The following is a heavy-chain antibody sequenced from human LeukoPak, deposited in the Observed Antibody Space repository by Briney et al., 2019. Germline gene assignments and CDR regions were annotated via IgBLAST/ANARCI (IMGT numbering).Heavy chain of an antibody. V-gene: IGHV4-39*01. CDR3: ASSDYYDYRQIDF. Sequence: SETLSLTCTVSCDSITTSSYYWGWVRQPPGGGLEWLGSIYYSGITHYNPSLKRRVTIYVDTSRNQFSLHLHSVTAADTAVFYCASSDYYDYRQIDFWGQGTLVTVSS. CDR2: IYYSGIT. J-gene: IGHJ4*02. D-gene: IGHD3-16*01. CDR1: CDSITTSSYY.